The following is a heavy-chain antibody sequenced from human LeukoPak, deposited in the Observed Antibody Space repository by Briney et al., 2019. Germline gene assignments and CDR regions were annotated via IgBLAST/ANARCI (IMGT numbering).Heavy chain of an antibody. D-gene: IGHD6-19*01. CDR3: AKELREYSSGIRDYYYYGMDV. CDR2: ISWDGGST. V-gene: IGHV3-43D*03. CDR1: GFTFDDYA. Sequence: GGSLRLSCAASGFTFDDYAMHWVRQAPGKGLEWVSLISWDGGSTYYADSVKGRFTISRDNSKNSLYLQMNSLRAEDTALYYCAKELREYSSGIRDYYYYGMDVWGQGTTVTVSS. J-gene: IGHJ6*02.